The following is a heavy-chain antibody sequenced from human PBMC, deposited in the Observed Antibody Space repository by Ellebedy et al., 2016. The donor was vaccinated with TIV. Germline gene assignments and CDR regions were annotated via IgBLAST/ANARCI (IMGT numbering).Heavy chain of an antibody. CDR1: GFTVSSNY. J-gene: IGHJ3*02. V-gene: IGHV3-23*01. D-gene: IGHD2/OR15-2a*01. CDR2: ISGSGGST. CDR3: ATYLWGHAFDI. Sequence: GGSLRLXCAASGFTVSSNYMSWVRQAPGKGLEWVSAISGSGGSTYYADSVKGRFTISRDNSKNTLYLQMNSLRAEDTAVYYCATYLWGHAFDIWGQGTMVTVSS.